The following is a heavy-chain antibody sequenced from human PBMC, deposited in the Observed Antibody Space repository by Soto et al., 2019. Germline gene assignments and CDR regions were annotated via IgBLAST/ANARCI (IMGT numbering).Heavy chain of an antibody. CDR3: AQIILGRAETGQHY. J-gene: IGHJ4*02. D-gene: IGHD3-10*01. V-gene: IGHV3-7*01. CDR2: IKQDGTEK. CDR1: GFTFSDYW. Sequence: EVQLVESGGGLVQPGGSLRLSCAASGFTFSDYWMNWVRRAPGKGLEWLANIKQDGTEKYYVDSVKGRFTISRDNAKNSLYLQMNCLRGEDTAVYYCAQIILGRAETGQHYWGQGTLVTVSS.